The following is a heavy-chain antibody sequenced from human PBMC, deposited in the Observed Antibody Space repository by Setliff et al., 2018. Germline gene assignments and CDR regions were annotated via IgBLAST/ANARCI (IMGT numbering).Heavy chain of an antibody. CDR2: IYHNGNT. CDR3: ARDRSSYSYGLDV. Sequence: PSETLSLTCTVYGGSLSNYYWSWIRQPPGKGLEWIGNIYHNGNTNFNPSLKSRVTMSVDTSKNQFALNLTSVTAADTAVYYCARDRSSYSYGLDVWGQGTTVTVSS. J-gene: IGHJ6*02. V-gene: IGHV4-4*08. CDR1: GGSLSNYY.